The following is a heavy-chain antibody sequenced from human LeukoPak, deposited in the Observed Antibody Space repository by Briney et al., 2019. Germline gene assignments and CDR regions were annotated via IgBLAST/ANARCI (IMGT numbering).Heavy chain of an antibody. J-gene: IGHJ4*02. CDR3: AKSHYYGSGGIDY. CDR2: VSASGDST. V-gene: IGHV3-23*01. Sequence: GGSLRLSCAASGFTFSSYAMSWVRQAPGKGLAWISTVSASGDSTSYADSVKGRFTISRDNSKNALYLQVDSLRADDAALYYCAKSHYYGSGGIDYWGQGTLVTVSS. D-gene: IGHD3-10*01. CDR1: GFTFSSYA.